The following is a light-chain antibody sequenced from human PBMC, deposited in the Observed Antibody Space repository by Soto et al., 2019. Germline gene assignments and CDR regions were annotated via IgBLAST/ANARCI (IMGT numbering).Light chain of an antibody. CDR1: QSVSRF. CDR3: QQYDNWPPCT. CDR2: DTS. Sequence: EIVMTQSPATLSVSPGERVTLSCRASQSVSRFLAWYQQRPGQAPRLLIYDTSTRATGVPARFSGSGSGTEFSITISSLQAEDFAVYYCQQYDNWPPCTFGQGTKWEVK. V-gene: IGKV3-15*01. J-gene: IGKJ2*02.